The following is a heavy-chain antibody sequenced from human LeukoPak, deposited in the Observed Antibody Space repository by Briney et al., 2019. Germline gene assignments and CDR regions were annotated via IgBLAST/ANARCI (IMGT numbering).Heavy chain of an antibody. V-gene: IGHV3-23*01. J-gene: IGHJ6*03. CDR3: AKNLRYSVSRGNSYYMDV. CDR1: GFTFSTHA. D-gene: IGHD1-1*01. Sequence: GGSLRLSCAASGFTFSTHAMIWVRQAPGKGLEWVAAISNSGGSTYYAEFVKGRFTISRDNSKNTLYLQMDSLRAEDTAVYYCAKNLRYSVSRGNSYYMDVWGKGTTVTVSS. CDR2: ISNSGGST.